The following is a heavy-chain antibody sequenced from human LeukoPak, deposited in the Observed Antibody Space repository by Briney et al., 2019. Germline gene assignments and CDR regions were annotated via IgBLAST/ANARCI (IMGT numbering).Heavy chain of an antibody. J-gene: IGHJ6*03. D-gene: IGHD3-10*01. Sequence: GGSLRLSCAASGFTFSDYAVTWVRQAPGKGLEWVSSITGDTTYTYYADCMKGRFTISRDNSKNTLYLQMSSLRAEDTAVYYCAKGPLSSSNYYMDVWGKGTTVTVSS. CDR1: GFTFSDYA. CDR3: AKGPLSSSNYYMDV. V-gene: IGHV3-23*01. CDR2: ITGDTTYT.